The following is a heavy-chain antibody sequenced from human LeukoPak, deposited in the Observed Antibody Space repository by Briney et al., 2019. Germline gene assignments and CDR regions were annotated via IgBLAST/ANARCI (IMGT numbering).Heavy chain of an antibody. D-gene: IGHD2-21*02. V-gene: IGHV4-4*07. J-gene: IGHJ3*02. CDR1: GASISIYY. Sequence: PSETLSLTCTVSGASISIYYWSWIRQPAGKGLEWIGRLYTSGSTNYNPSLKSRVTMSVDTSKNQFSLKLSSVTAADTALYYCTRDNGGDWYAFDIWGQGTVVTVSS. CDR2: LYTSGST. CDR3: TRDNGGDWYAFDI.